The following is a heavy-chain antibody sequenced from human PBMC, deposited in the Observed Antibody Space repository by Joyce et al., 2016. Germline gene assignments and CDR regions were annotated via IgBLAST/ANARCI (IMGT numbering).Heavy chain of an antibody. Sequence: QVRLVQSGAEVKGPGASVKVSCQASGYDFKNFYIHWLRQAPGQGLVWLGRIDTGNGGGRIAQDFQGRVTMTTDTSVSAAYMELSSLKSDDTATYYCATDSNTSGVFDLAHWGQGTLVTVSS. CDR2: IDTGNGGG. CDR1: GYDFKNFY. D-gene: IGHD2-8*01. CDR3: ATDSNTSGVFDLAH. V-gene: IGHV1-2*02. J-gene: IGHJ4*02.